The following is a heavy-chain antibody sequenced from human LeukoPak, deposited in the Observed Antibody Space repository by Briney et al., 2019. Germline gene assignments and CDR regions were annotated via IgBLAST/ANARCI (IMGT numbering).Heavy chain of an antibody. J-gene: IGHJ4*02. CDR1: GGSISSGGYS. CDR2: IYHSGST. Sequence: SETLSLTCAVSGGSISSGGYSWSWIRRPPGKGLEWIGYIYHSGSTYYNPSLKSRVTVSVDRSKNQFSLKLSSVTAADTAVYYCARGGGDFSLDYWGQGTLVTVSS. V-gene: IGHV4-30-2*01. D-gene: IGHD2-21*02. CDR3: ARGGGDFSLDY.